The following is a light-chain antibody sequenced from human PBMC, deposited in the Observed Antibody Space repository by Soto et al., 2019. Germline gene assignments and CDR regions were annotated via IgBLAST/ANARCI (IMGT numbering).Light chain of an antibody. CDR2: KAS. CDR3: EQRYSTPQVT. J-gene: IGKJ4*01. Sequence: DIQMTQSPSSLSASVGDRVTITCRASQSISTYLSWYQQKPGKAPNLLIYKASNLQGGVPSRFSGSGSGTEFPLTISSLQPEDFATYYCEQRYSTPQVTFGGGTKVEIK. CDR1: QSISTY. V-gene: IGKV1-39*01.